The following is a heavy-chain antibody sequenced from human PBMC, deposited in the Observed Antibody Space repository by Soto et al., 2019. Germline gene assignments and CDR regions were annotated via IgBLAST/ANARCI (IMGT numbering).Heavy chain of an antibody. J-gene: IGHJ6*02. D-gene: IGHD3-16*01. CDR2: ISGSGSST. V-gene: IGHV3-23*01. CDR1: GFTFSSYA. Sequence: AGGSLRLSCAASGFTFSSYAMSWVRQAPGKGLEWVSAISGSGSSTYYADSVKGRFTISRDNSKNTLYLQMNSLRAEDTAVYYCAREYGRVITQGMHTVTSYYDIDIWGQGTTVPVSS. CDR3: AREYGRVITQGMHTVTSYYDIDI.